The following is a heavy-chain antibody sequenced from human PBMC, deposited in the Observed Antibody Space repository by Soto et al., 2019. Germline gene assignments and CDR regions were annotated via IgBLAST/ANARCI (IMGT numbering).Heavy chain of an antibody. Sequence: GGSLRLSCAASGFTFMSYDLHWVRQAPGKGLEWMGVISFDGVKKYYADSVKGRFTISRDSSKNKLYLQMNSLRAEDTAVYYCAKPIVAAGYYGMDVWGQGTTVTVSS. J-gene: IGHJ6*02. V-gene: IGHV3-30*18. CDR2: ISFDGVKK. CDR3: AKPIVAAGYYGMDV. D-gene: IGHD6-13*01. CDR1: GFTFMSYD.